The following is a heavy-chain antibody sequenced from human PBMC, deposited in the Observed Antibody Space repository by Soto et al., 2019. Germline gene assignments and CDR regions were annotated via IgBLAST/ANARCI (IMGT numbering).Heavy chain of an antibody. V-gene: IGHV1-18*01. CDR3: ARGLAQPLGY. CDR1: GYTFTKYG. Sequence: QVQLVQSGAEVKKPGASVKVSRKASGYTFTKYGINWVRQAPGQGLEWMGWISADNGDTNYAQKFQGRVTMTTDTSTSTVYMELRSLISDDTAVYYCARGLAQPLGYWGQGTLVTVSS. J-gene: IGHJ4*02. CDR2: ISADNGDT. D-gene: IGHD2-2*01.